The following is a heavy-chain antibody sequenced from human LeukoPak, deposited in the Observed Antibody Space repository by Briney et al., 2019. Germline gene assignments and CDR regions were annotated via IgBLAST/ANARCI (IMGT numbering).Heavy chain of an antibody. CDR2: IYYSGST. CDR1: GGSISSYY. J-gene: IGHJ4*02. Sequence: KPSETLSLTCTASGGSISSYYWSWIRQPPGKGLEWIGYIYYSGSTNYNPSLKSRVTILVDTSTNQFSLMLSSVTAADTAVYYCARLLGVYFDYWGQGTLVTVSS. V-gene: IGHV4-59*08. CDR3: ARLLGVYFDY. D-gene: IGHD3-16*01.